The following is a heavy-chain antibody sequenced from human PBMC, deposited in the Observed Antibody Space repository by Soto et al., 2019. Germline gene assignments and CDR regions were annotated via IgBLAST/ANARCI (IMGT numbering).Heavy chain of an antibody. J-gene: IGHJ4*02. CDR2: IVVISNTA. CDR1: GSTFNNFA. Sequence: QVVLLQSGAEVKEPGSSVRVSCEVSGSTFNNFAFSWVRQAPGHGPEWMGGIVVISNTADYSQGFQDRVTITADTSTNTLYMELGSLTFEDTAVYYCARAIKRWEVHYYFDYWGQGTLVTVSS. D-gene: IGHD1-26*01. CDR3: ARAIKRWEVHYYFDY. V-gene: IGHV1-69*06.